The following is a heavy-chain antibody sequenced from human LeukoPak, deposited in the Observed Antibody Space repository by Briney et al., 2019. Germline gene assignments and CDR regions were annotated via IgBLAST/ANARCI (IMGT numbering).Heavy chain of an antibody. CDR1: GGSISSYY. D-gene: IGHD6-19*01. CDR2: IYYSGST. CDR3: ARVKAVAGTLPHLLDY. J-gene: IGHJ4*01. V-gene: IGHV4-59*12. Sequence: SETLPLTCTVSGGSISSYYWSWIRQPPGKGLEWIGYIYYSGSTNYNPPLKSRLTISKDKFKNQFSLKLTSVTVADTAVYFCARVKAVAGTLPHLLDYWGQGTLVTVSS.